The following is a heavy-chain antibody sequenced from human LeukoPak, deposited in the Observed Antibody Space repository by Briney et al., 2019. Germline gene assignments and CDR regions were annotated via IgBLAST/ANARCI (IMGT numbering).Heavy chain of an antibody. D-gene: IGHD4-23*01. CDR2: IRYDESKT. CDR3: AKGYGGSHFDY. V-gene: IGHV3-30*02. Sequence: GGSLRLSCAASGFTFSTYGMHWVRQAPGKGLEWMAFIRYDESKTYYADSVRGRFIISRDNSKNTLYLQMNGLRVADTAIYYCAKGYGGSHFDYWGQGALVAVSS. CDR1: GFTFSTYG. J-gene: IGHJ4*02.